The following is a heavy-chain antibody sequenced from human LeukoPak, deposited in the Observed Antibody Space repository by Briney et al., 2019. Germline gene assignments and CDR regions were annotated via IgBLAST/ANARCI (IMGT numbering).Heavy chain of an antibody. D-gene: IGHD1-26*01. CDR3: AREVGAVGATRDY. J-gene: IGHJ4*02. CDR1: GFTFSSYS. V-gene: IGHV3-21*01. Sequence: GGSLRLSCAVSGFTFSSYSMNWVRQAPGKGLEWVSSISSSSSHMYYADSVKGRFTISRDNAESSLFLQMNSLRVEDTAVYFCAREVGAVGATRDYWGQGILVTVSS. CDR2: ISSSSSHM.